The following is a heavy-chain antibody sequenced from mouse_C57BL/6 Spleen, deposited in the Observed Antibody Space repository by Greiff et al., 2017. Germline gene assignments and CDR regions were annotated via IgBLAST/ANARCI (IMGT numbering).Heavy chain of an antibody. J-gene: IGHJ2*01. Sequence: VQRVESGPELVKPGASVKISCKASGYAFSSSWMNWVKQRPGKGLEWIGRIYPGDGDTNYNGKFKGKATLTADKSSSTAYMQLSSLTSEDSAVYFCAREGLGREDYWGQGTTLTVSS. CDR2: IYPGDGDT. D-gene: IGHD4-1*01. CDR1: GYAFSSSW. V-gene: IGHV1-82*01. CDR3: AREGLGREDY.